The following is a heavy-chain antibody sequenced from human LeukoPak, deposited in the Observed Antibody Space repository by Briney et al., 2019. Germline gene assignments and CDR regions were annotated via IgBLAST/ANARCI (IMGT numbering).Heavy chain of an antibody. CDR1: GFTFSSYE. Sequence: GGSLRLSCAASGFTFSSYEMNWVRQAPEKGLEWVSYISSSGSTIYYADSVKGRFTISRDNAKNSLYLQMNSLRAEDTAVYYCARVIAAAGDYWGQGTLVTVSS. J-gene: IGHJ4*02. V-gene: IGHV3-48*03. CDR3: ARVIAAAGDY. CDR2: ISSSGSTI. D-gene: IGHD6-13*01.